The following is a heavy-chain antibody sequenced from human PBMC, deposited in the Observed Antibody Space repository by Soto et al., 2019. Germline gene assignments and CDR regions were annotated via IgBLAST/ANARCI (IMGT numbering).Heavy chain of an antibody. D-gene: IGHD3-22*01. Sequence: GASVKVSCKASGGTFSSYAISWVRQAPGQGLEWMGGIIPIFGTANYAQKFQGRVTITADKSTSTAYVELSSLRSEDTAVYYCARGRITMIVVALDAFDIWGQGTMVTVSS. CDR1: GGTFSSYA. V-gene: IGHV1-69*06. J-gene: IGHJ3*02. CDR3: ARGRITMIVVALDAFDI. CDR2: IIPIFGTA.